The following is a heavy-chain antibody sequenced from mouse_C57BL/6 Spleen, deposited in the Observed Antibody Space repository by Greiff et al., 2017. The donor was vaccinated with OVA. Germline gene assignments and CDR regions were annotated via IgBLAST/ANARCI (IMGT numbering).Heavy chain of an antibody. CDR3: ARLDYDDY. J-gene: IGHJ2*01. Sequence: QVHVKQSGAELVKPGASVKLSCKASGYTFTSYWMHWVKQRPGQGLEWIFIIHPNIASTNYNEKFKSKPTLTVDKSSSTAYMQLSSLTSEDSAVYYCARLDYDDYWGQGTTLTVSS. CDR2: IHPNIAST. CDR1: GYTFTSYW. D-gene: IGHD2-4*01. V-gene: IGHV1-64*01.